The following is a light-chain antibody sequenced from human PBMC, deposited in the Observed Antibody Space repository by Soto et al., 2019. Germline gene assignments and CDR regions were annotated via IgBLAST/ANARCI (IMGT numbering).Light chain of an antibody. J-gene: IGKJ1*01. CDR3: QQYGRSGT. V-gene: IGKV3-20*01. CDR2: GAS. CDR1: QSVSNNY. Sequence: VLMQRPATLSPPSAAITTLCCRASQSVSNNYLAWYQQKPGQAPRLLIYGASNRATGIPDRFSGSGSGTDFTLTISRLEPEDFAVYYCQQYGRSGTFGQGTKVDIK.